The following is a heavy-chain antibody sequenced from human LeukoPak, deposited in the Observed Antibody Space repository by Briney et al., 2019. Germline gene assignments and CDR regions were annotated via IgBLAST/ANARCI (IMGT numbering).Heavy chain of an antibody. CDR1: GFTFDDYA. V-gene: IGHV3-9*01. CDR2: ISWNSGSI. D-gene: IGHD6-19*01. J-gene: IGHJ4*02. Sequence: GRSLRLSCAASGFTFDDYAMHWVRQAPGKGLEWVSGISWNSGSIGYADSVKGRITISRDNAKNSLYLQMNSLRAEDTALYYCAKDLRGSGWYYFDYWGQGTLVTVSS. CDR3: AKDLRGSGWYYFDY.